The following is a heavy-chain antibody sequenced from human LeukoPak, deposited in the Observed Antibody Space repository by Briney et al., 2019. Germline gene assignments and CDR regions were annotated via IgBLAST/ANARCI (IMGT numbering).Heavy chain of an antibody. D-gene: IGHD3-3*01. CDR3: AAWGVSYYDFWSGYYSP. J-gene: IGHJ5*02. V-gene: IGHV4-4*07. CDR2: IYTSGST. CDR1: GDSISSYY. Sequence: PSETLSLTCTVSGDSISSYYWSWIRQPAGKGLEWIGRIYTSGSTNYNPSLKSRVTMSVDTSKNQFSLKLSSVTAADTAVYYCAAWGVSYYDFWSGYYSPWGQGTLVTVSS.